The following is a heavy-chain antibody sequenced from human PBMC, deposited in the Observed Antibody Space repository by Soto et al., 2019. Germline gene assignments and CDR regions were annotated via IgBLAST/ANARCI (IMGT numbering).Heavy chain of an antibody. CDR1: GGSVSSGSYY. V-gene: IGHV4-61*01. CDR3: ARDRETGGGYFDSYYYGMDV. J-gene: IGHJ6*02. D-gene: IGHD2-21*02. CDR2: IYYSGST. Sequence: SDTLSLTCTVSGGSVSSGSYYWSWIRQPPGKGLEWIGYIYYSGSTNYNPSLKSRVTISVDTSKNQFSLKLSSVTAADTAVYYCARDRETGGGYFDSYYYGMDVWGQGTTVTVSS.